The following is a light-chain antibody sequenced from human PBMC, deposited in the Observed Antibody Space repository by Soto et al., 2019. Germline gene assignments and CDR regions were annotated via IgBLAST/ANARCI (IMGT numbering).Light chain of an antibody. CDR2: EGS. Sequence: QSALTQPASVSGSPGQSITISCTGTSSDVGSYNLVSWYQQHPGKAPKLMIYEGSKRPSGVSNRFSGSKSANTASLTISGLQADDDAHYYCCSYAPISTYVFGAGTKLTVL. CDR3: CSYAPISTYV. J-gene: IGLJ1*01. V-gene: IGLV2-23*01. CDR1: SSDVGSYNL.